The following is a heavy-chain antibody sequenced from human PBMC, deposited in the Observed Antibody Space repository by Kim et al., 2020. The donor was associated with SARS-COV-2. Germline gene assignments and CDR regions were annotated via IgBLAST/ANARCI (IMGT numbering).Heavy chain of an antibody. CDR1: GGSISSYY. V-gene: IGHV4-59*08. J-gene: IGHJ3*02. Sequence: SETLSLTCTVSGGSISSYYWSWIRQPPGKGLEWIGYIYYSGSTNYNPSLKSRVTISVDTSKNQFSLKLSSVTAADTAVYYCARHGIQLWSEDAFDIWGQGTMVTVSS. CDR3: ARHGIQLWSEDAFDI. CDR2: IYYSGST. D-gene: IGHD5-18*01.